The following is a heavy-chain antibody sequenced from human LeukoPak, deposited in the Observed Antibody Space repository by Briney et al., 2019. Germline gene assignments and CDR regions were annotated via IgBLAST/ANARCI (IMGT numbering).Heavy chain of an antibody. J-gene: IGHJ6*03. D-gene: IGHD1-14*01. Sequence: GASVKVSCKASGYTFTSYGISWVRQAPGQGLEWMGWISVYNGNTNYAQKFQDRVTMTTDTSTSTAYMELRSLRSEDTAVYYCARSTGGYYYYYMDVWGKGTTVTVSS. CDR1: GYTFTSYG. V-gene: IGHV1-18*01. CDR2: ISVYNGNT. CDR3: ARSTGGYYYYYMDV.